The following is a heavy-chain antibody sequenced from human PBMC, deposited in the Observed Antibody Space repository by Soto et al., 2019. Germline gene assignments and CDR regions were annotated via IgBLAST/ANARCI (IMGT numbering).Heavy chain of an antibody. CDR2: ISYDGSNK. J-gene: IGHJ4*02. Sequence: GGSLRLSCAASGFTFSSYGMHWVRQAPGKGLEWVAVISYDGSNKYYADSVKGRFTISRDNSKNTLYLQMNSLRAEDTAVYYCAKGPKASLAYYYDSSGYYPSVYWGQGTLVTVSS. D-gene: IGHD3-22*01. CDR3: AKGPKASLAYYYDSSGYYPSVY. CDR1: GFTFSSYG. V-gene: IGHV3-30*18.